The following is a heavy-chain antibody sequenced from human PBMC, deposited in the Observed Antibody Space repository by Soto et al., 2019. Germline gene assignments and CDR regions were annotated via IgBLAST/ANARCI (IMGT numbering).Heavy chain of an antibody. V-gene: IGHV1-8*01. CDR3: ARERTGTTSMDV. CDR1: GYTFTSYD. CDR2: MNPNSGNT. D-gene: IGHD1-1*01. Sequence: QVQLVQSGAEVKKPGASVKVSCKASGYTFTSYDINWVRQATGQGLEWMGWMNPNSGNTGYAQKFEGRVTMTRNTSMSTAYMELSSLRSEDTAVYYCARERTGTTSMDVWGQGTTVTVSS. J-gene: IGHJ6*02.